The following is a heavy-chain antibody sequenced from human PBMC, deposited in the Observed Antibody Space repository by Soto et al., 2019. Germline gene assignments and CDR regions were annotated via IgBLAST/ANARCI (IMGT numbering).Heavy chain of an antibody. CDR1: GFIFSKYA. D-gene: IGHD2-21*02. Sequence: DVQLLESGGGLVQPGGSLRLSCAASGFIFSKYAMIWVRQAPGKGQEWVSGITGSGGTIEYAASVKGRFTISRDNSKNTVYLQMNSLRAEDTAMYYCAKDAVYGDGLWLAADWGQGTLVTVS. J-gene: IGHJ4*02. V-gene: IGHV3-23*01. CDR2: ITGSGGTI. CDR3: AKDAVYGDGLWLAAD.